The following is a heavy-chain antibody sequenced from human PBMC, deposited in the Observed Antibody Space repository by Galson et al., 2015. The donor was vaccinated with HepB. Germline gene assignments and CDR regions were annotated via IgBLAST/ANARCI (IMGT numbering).Heavy chain of an antibody. J-gene: IGHJ6*02. V-gene: IGHV1-2*02. CDR2: INPNSGGT. CDR3: ARARTYYDFWSGLYGMDV. CDR1: GYTFTGYY. Sequence: SVKVSCKASGYTFTGYYMHWVRQAPGQGLEWMGWINPNSGGTNYAQKFQGRVTMTRDTSISTAYMELSRLRSDDTAVYYCARARTYYDFWSGLYGMDVWGQGTTVTVSS. D-gene: IGHD3-3*01.